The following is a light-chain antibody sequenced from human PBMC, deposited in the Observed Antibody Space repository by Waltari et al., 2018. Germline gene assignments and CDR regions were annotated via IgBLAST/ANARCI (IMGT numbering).Light chain of an antibody. V-gene: IGLV2-23*01. CDR2: EGS. CDR3: CSYAGSSTWV. CDR1: RSDVGSYNL. Sequence: QSALTQPASVSGSPGRSITISCTGTRSDVGSYNLVSWYQQHPGKAPKLMIYEGSKRPSGVSNRFSGSKSGNTASLTISGLQAEDEADYYCCSYAGSSTWVFGGGTKLTVL. J-gene: IGLJ3*02.